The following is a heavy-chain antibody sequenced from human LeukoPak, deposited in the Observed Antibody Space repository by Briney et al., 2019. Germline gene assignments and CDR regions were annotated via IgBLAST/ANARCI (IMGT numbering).Heavy chain of an antibody. D-gene: IGHD5-18*01. CDR3: ARELKTGYSYAPFDR. CDR1: GFTFSVYT. J-gene: IGHJ4*02. Sequence: NPGGSLRLSCAASGFTFSVYTMNWVRQAPGKGLEWVSSISSSSSYIYYADSVKGRFTISRDNAKKSLFLLMNSLRAADTAVYYCARELKTGYSYAPFDRWGQGTLVTVPS. V-gene: IGHV3-21*01. CDR2: ISSSSSYI.